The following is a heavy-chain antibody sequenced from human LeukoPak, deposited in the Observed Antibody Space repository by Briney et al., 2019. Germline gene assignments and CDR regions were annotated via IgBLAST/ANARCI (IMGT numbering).Heavy chain of an antibody. D-gene: IGHD6-13*01. J-gene: IGHJ4*02. CDR1: GYSFTNYW. CDR3: ARLTSSWSFDY. V-gene: IGHV5-51*01. Sequence: GESLKISCKGSGYSFTNYWIGWVRQMPGEGLEWMGIISPDGSDTRYSPSFQGQVTISADKSITTAYLRWSSLKASDTAMYYCARLTSSWSFDYWGQGTLVTVSS. CDR2: ISPDGSDT.